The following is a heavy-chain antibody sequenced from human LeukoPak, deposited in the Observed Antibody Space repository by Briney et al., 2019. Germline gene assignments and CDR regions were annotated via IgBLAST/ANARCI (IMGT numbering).Heavy chain of an antibody. CDR1: GFTFSIYE. D-gene: IGHD1-26*01. Sequence: GGSLRLSCAASGFTFSIYEMNWVRQAPGKGLEWVSYISSSGSTIYYADSVKGRFTISRDNAKNSLYLQMNSLRAEDTAVYYCARIAVGATPRWGQGTMVTVSS. J-gene: IGHJ3*01. V-gene: IGHV3-48*03. CDR2: ISSSGSTI. CDR3: ARIAVGATPR.